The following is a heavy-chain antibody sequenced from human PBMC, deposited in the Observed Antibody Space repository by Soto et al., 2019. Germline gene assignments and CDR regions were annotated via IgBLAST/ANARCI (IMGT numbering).Heavy chain of an antibody. Sequence: GGSLRLSCAASGFTFSNAWMNWVRQGPGKGLEWLGRIKSKVDGGTADYGAATKGRFNISRDDLKNMLYLQMNSLKPDDTAVYYYTTLSYLYYDGMDVWGKGTTVTVSS. J-gene: IGHJ6*04. CDR2: IKSKVDGGTA. CDR1: GFTFSNAW. D-gene: IGHD2-2*01. V-gene: IGHV3-15*01. CDR3: TTLSYLYYDGMDV.